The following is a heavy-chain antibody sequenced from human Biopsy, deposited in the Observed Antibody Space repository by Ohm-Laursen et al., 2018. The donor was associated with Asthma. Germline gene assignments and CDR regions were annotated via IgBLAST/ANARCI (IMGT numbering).Heavy chain of an antibody. V-gene: IGHV1-69*01. D-gene: IGHD3-10*01. CDR3: AESDYYGSDYYYGMDV. Sequence: SSVKVSCKASGGTFSSYAISWVRQAPGQGLEWMGGIIPIFGTANYAQKFQGRVTITADESTSTAYMELSSLRSEDTAVYYCAESDYYGSDYYYGMDVWGQGTTVTVSS. CDR2: IIPIFGTA. CDR1: GGTFSSYA. J-gene: IGHJ6*02.